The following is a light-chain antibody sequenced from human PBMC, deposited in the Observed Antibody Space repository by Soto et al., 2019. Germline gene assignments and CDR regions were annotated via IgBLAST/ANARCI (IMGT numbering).Light chain of an antibody. Sequence: QSALTQPRSVSGSPGQSVTLSCTGTSSDVGGYDYVSWYQQHPDKAPKLIIYEVTIRPSGVSNRFSGSKSGNTASLTISGLQAEDEADYYCSSYTTSAPYVFGSGTKLTVL. CDR2: EVT. CDR3: SSYTTSAPYV. V-gene: IGLV2-14*01. J-gene: IGLJ1*01. CDR1: SSDVGGYDY.